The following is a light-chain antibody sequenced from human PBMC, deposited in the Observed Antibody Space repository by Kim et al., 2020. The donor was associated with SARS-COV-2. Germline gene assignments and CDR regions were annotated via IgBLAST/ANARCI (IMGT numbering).Light chain of an antibody. Sequence: AAVGDRVTSTCRASQSISSWLAWYQQNPGKAPKLLIYDASSLESGVPSRFSGSGSGTEFTLTISSLQPDDFATYYCQQYNSYSGTFGQGTKVDIK. CDR3: QQYNSYSGT. J-gene: IGKJ1*01. V-gene: IGKV1-5*01. CDR1: QSISSW. CDR2: DAS.